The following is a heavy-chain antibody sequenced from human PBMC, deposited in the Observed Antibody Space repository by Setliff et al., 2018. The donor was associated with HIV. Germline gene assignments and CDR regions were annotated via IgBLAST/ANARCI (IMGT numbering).Heavy chain of an antibody. CDR1: GYTFTDYY. CDR3: ARDLSTHWSGYSLGF. Sequence: VASVKVSCKASGYTFTDYYFHWVRQAPGQGLEWMGWINPKFGGTLYAQKFRGRVTMTRDMSINTVYVELSSLSSDDTAVYYCARDLSTHWSGYSLGFWGPGTLVTVSS. V-gene: IGHV1-2*02. J-gene: IGHJ4*02. D-gene: IGHD3-3*01. CDR2: INPKFGGT.